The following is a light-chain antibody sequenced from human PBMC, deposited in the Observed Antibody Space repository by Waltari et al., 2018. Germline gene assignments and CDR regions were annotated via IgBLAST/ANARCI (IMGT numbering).Light chain of an antibody. CDR3: SSYLSSNTEI. V-gene: IGLV2-14*03. CDR2: DFN. CDR1: SSDVGAYNY. J-gene: IGLJ2*01. Sequence: QSALTQPASVSGSPGQSIAIPCTGTSSDVGAYNYVSWYQQHPGKAPKLIIFDFNYRPSGVSNRFFGSKSGNTASLTISGLQPEDEADYYCSSYLSSNTEIFGGGTKVTVL.